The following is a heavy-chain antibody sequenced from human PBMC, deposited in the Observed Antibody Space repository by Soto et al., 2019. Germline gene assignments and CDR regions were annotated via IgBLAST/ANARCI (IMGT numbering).Heavy chain of an antibody. Sequence: GASVKVSCKASGGTFSSHAISWVRQAPGQGLEWMGGIIPIFGTANYAQKFQGRVTITADESTSTAYMELSSLRSEDTAVYYCASSYYGSGSYRYWGQGTLVTVSS. CDR1: GGTFSSHA. J-gene: IGHJ4*02. D-gene: IGHD3-10*01. CDR2: IIPIFGTA. V-gene: IGHV1-69*13. CDR3: ASSYYGSGSYRY.